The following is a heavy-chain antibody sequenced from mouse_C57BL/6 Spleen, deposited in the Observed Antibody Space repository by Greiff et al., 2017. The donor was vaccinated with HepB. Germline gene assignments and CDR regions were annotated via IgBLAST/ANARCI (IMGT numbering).Heavy chain of an antibody. CDR2: IDPSDSET. CDR1: GYTFTSYW. J-gene: IGHJ4*01. Sequence: QVQLQQPGAELVRPGSSVKLSCKASGYTFTSYWMHWVKQRPIQGLEWIGNIDPSDSETHYNQKFKDKATLTVDKSSSTAYMQLSSLTSEDSAVYYRASPRRGSSPYAMDYWGQGTSVTVSS. D-gene: IGHD1-1*01. CDR3: ASPRRGSSPYAMDY. V-gene: IGHV1-52*01.